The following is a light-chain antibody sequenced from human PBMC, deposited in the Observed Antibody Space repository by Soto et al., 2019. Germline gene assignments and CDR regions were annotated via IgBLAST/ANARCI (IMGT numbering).Light chain of an antibody. J-gene: IGLJ1*01. Sequence: QSALTQPASVSGSPGQSITISCTGTSCDVGSYNLVSWYQQHPGKAPKLMIYEVSKRPSGVSNRFSGSKSGNTASLTISGLQAEDEADYYCCSYAGSSSVFGTGTRSPS. CDR1: SCDVGSYNL. CDR3: CSYAGSSSV. V-gene: IGLV2-23*02. CDR2: EVS.